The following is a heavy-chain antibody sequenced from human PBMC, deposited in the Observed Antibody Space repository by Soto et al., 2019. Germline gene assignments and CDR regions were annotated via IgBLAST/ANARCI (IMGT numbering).Heavy chain of an antibody. Sequence: EVQLVESGGNLVQPGGSLRLSCGASGFTFSSYWMHWVRQAPGKGLVWVSCINGDGSDTRYADSVKGRITISRDNAKNTLYLQMSSLRDEDTALYYCAREDSGPPAFDIWGQGTMVTVSS. CDR2: INGDGSDT. CDR1: GFTFSSYW. V-gene: IGHV3-74*01. J-gene: IGHJ3*02. CDR3: AREDSGPPAFDI. D-gene: IGHD1-26*01.